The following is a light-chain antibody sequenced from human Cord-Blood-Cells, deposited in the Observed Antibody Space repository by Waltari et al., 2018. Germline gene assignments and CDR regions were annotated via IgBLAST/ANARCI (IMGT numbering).Light chain of an antibody. CDR3: MQALQTPLT. CDR2: LGS. CDR1: QSLLHSIGYNY. J-gene: IGKJ4*01. V-gene: IGKV2-28*01. Sequence: DIVMTQSPLSLPVTPGETASSYCRSSQSLLHSIGYNYLDWYLQKPGQAQQLLIYLGSNRASGVPDRFSGSGSGTEFTLKISRVEAEDVGVYYCMQALQTPLTFGGGTKVEIK.